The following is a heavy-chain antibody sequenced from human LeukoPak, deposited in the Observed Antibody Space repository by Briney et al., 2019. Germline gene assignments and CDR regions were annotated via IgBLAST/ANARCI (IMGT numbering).Heavy chain of an antibody. CDR3: ARDGVVQAAIFPFDY. D-gene: IGHD2-2*02. Sequence: GGSLRLSCAASGFTFSSYSMNWVRQAPGKGLEWVSSISSSSSYIYYADSVKGRFTISRDNAKNSLYVQMNSLRAEDTAVYYCARDGVVQAAIFPFDYWGQGTLVTVSS. J-gene: IGHJ4*02. CDR2: ISSSSSYI. CDR1: GFTFSSYS. V-gene: IGHV3-21*01.